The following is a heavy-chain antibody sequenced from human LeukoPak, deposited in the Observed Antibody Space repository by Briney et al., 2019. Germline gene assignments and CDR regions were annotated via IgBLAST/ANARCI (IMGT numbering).Heavy chain of an antibody. CDR3: AKAHLLDWLSLFDY. D-gene: IGHD3/OR15-3a*01. J-gene: IGHJ4*02. CDR2: VSNDGGDK. V-gene: IGHV3-30*18. CDR1: EFTFSSYA. Sequence: GGSLRLSCAASEFTFSSYAMHWVRQAPGKGLEWVALVSNDGGDKYYADSVKGRFTISRDNSKNTLYLQMNSLRGEDTGVYYCAKAHLLDWLSLFDYWGQGTLVTVSS.